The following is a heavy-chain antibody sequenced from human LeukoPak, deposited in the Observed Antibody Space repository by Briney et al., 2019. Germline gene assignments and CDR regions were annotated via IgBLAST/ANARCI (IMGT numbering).Heavy chain of an antibody. D-gene: IGHD5-18*01. V-gene: IGHV3-21*01. CDR3: ARALSYSYGSMDF. CDR1: VFAFSSYS. Sequence: GGSLRLSCAASVFAFSSYSMNWVRQAPGKGLEWVSSISSGSKYIYNADSVKGRFTISRDNAKNSLYLQMNSLRAEDTAVYYCARALSYSYGSMDFWGQGTLVIVSS. CDR2: ISSGSKYI. J-gene: IGHJ4*02.